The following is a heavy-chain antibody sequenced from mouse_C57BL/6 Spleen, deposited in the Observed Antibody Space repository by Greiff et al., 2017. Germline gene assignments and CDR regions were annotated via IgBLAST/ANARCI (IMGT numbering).Heavy chain of an antibody. J-gene: IGHJ2*01. V-gene: IGHV1-64*01. CDR3: ARNPLLRYYCDD. CDR1: GYTFTSYW. Sequence: QVQLQQPGAELVKPGASVKLSCKASGYTFTSYWMHWVKQRPGQGLEWIGMIHPNSGSTNYNEKFKSKATLTVDKSSSTAYMQLSSLTSEDSAVYYCARNPLLRYYCDDWGQGTTLTVSS. D-gene: IGHD1-1*01. CDR2: IHPNSGST.